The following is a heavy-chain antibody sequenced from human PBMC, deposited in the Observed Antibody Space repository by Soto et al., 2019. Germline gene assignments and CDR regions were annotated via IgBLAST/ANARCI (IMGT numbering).Heavy chain of an antibody. Sequence: GSLRLSCAASGFPFSNYWMNWVRQAPGKGLEWVANIKEDGSEVNYVDSVKGRFTISRDNARNSVYLQMNSLRADDTAVYYCLSFRNDSWGQGNMVSVSS. V-gene: IGHV3-7*03. CDR2: IKEDGSEV. CDR1: GFPFSNYW. J-gene: IGHJ4*02. CDR3: LSFRNDS.